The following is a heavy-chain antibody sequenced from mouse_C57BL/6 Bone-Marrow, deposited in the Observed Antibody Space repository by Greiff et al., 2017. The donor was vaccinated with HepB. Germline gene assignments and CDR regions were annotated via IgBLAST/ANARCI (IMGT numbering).Heavy chain of an antibody. CDR2: IWSDGST. CDR1: GFSLTSYG. D-gene: IGHD2-5*01. Sequence: QVQLQQSGPGLVAPSQSLSITCTVSGFSLTSYGVHWVRQPPGKGLEWLVVIWSDGSTTYNSALKSRLSISKDNSKSQVFLKMNSLQTDDTAMYYCARHGNYSNHGGAMDYWGQGTSVTVAS. J-gene: IGHJ4*01. CDR3: ARHGNYSNHGGAMDY. V-gene: IGHV2-6-1*01.